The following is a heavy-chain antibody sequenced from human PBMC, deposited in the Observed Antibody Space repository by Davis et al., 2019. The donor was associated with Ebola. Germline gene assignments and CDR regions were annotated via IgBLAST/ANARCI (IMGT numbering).Heavy chain of an antibody. J-gene: IGHJ4*02. Sequence: GGSLRLSCAASGFTVSSNYMSWVRQAPGKGLEWVSVIYSGGSTYYADSVKGRFTVSRDNSKNTVYLEMTSLRREDTAVYYCARDYDGKSELESWGQGTRVTVS. CDR1: GFTVSSNY. CDR2: IYSGGST. D-gene: IGHD3-22*01. CDR3: ARDYDGKSELES. V-gene: IGHV3-53*05.